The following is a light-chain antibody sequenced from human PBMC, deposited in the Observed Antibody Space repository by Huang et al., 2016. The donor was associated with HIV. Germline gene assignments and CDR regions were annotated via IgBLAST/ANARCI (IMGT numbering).Light chain of an antibody. Sequence: EVVLTLSPGTLSLSPGERATLSCRASQIISSSYLAWYQQKPGQAPRLLISGASSRAAGIPDRFSGSGSGTDVTLTISRLEPEDFAVYYCQQLRAFGQGTKLEIK. CDR3: QQLRA. CDR2: GAS. J-gene: IGKJ2*01. CDR1: QIISSSY. V-gene: IGKV3-20*01.